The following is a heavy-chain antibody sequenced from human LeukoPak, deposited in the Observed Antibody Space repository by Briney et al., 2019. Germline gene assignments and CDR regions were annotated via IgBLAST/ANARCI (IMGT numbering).Heavy chain of an antibody. CDR2: ISSRGTSI. Sequence: GGSLRLSCAASGSTFSRYEMNWVRQAPGKGLEWLSYISSRGTSIYYAESVKGRFTVSRDKAKNSLFLQMNSLRAEDTAVYYCARGGEYWFFDLWGRGTLVTVSS. CDR1: GSTFSRYE. D-gene: IGHD3-16*01. V-gene: IGHV3-48*03. J-gene: IGHJ2*01. CDR3: ARGGEYWFFDL.